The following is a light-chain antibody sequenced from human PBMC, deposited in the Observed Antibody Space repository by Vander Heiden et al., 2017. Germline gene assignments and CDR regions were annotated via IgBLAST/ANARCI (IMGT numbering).Light chain of an antibody. CDR3: QQDGSTSWT. V-gene: IGKV3-20*01. Sequence: EIVSTQSPRALSLSTGERATLPCKASQRVSSSYLNWYQQKPGQAPKLLIYAAPSMATGIPARFSGSGSGTDFTLTISSLEPEDFAVYYCQQDGSTSWTFGQGTKVEIK. CDR1: QRVSSSY. CDR2: AAP. J-gene: IGKJ1*01.